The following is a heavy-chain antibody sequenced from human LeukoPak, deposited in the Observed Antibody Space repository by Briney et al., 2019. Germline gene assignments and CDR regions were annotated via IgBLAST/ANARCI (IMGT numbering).Heavy chain of an antibody. V-gene: IGHV3-7*04. CDR3: ARDPPSSSSDY. D-gene: IGHD6-13*01. CDR2: IKQDGSEK. CDR1: GFTFSNYA. Sequence: GGSLRLSCAASGFTFSNYAMSWVRQAPGKGLEWVANIKQDGSEKYYVDSVKGRFTISRDNAKNSLYLQMNSLRAEDTAVYYCARDPPSSSSDYWGQGTLVTVSS. J-gene: IGHJ4*02.